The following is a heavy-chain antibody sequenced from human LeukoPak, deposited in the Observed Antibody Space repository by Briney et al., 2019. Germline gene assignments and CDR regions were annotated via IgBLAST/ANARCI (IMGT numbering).Heavy chain of an antibody. J-gene: IGHJ4*02. CDR3: AKDGVRALQWPIDGAYFDY. V-gene: IGHV3-9*01. Sequence: GGSLRLSCAASGFTFDAYAMHWVRQAPGKGLEWVSGISWNSGSIGYADSVKGRFTISRDNAKTSLYLQMNSLRAEDTALYCCAKDGVRALQWPIDGAYFDYWGQGTLVTVSS. CDR2: ISWNSGSI. CDR1: GFTFDAYA. D-gene: IGHD6-19*01.